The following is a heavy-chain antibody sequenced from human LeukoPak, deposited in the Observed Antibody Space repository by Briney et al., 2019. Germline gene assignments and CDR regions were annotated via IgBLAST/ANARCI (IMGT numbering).Heavy chain of an antibody. Sequence: GGSLRLSCAASGFTFSSYGMHGVRQAPGKGLEGVAVISYDGSNKYYADSVKGRFTISRDNSQNTLYLQMISLRAEDTAVYSCAKDLPEVIVEYYFDYWGQGTLVTVSS. CDR1: GFTFSSYG. CDR2: ISYDGSNK. D-gene: IGHD3-22*01. J-gene: IGHJ4*02. V-gene: IGHV3-30*18. CDR3: AKDLPEVIVEYYFDY.